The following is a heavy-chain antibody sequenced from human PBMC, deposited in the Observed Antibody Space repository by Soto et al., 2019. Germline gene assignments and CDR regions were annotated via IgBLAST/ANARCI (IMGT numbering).Heavy chain of an antibody. CDR2: IYHSGST. D-gene: IGHD6-13*01. Sequence: SETLSLTCTVSGGSISSSNWWSWVRQPPGKGLEWIGEIYHSGSTNYNPSLKSRVTISVDKSKNQFSLKLSSVTAADTAVYYCARAAMGGSSWPFDYWGQGTLVTVSS. CDR3: ARAAMGGSSWPFDY. J-gene: IGHJ4*02. V-gene: IGHV4-4*02. CDR1: GGSISSSNW.